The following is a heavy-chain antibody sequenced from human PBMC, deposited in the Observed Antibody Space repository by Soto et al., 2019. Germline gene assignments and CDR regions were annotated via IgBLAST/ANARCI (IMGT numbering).Heavy chain of an antibody. CDR2: ISSDGSNQ. CDR3: AKQITRTIDAFDI. D-gene: IGHD1-20*01. Sequence: QVQLVESGGGVVQPGRSLRLSCAASGFTFSYYGMHWVRQAPGKGLEWVAVISSDGSNQYYADSVTGRFTISRDNSKSTLSLQMNSLTAEDTALYYCAKQITRTIDAFDIWGKGTMVTVSS. V-gene: IGHV3-30*18. J-gene: IGHJ3*02. CDR1: GFTFSYYG.